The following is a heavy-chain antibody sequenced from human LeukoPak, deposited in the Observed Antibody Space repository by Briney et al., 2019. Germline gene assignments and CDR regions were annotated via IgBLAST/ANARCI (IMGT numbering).Heavy chain of an antibody. J-gene: IGHJ4*02. Sequence: GGSLRLSCVASGFTFDDYAMHWVRQAPGKGLEWVCLTNWDGTNTLCAGSVKGRFTISRDNNKSSLFLQMNSLKPEDAALYYCAKGDSGHDSIFHPPGAFDSWGQGTLVTVSS. CDR3: AKGDSGHDSIFHPPGAFDS. CDR2: TNWDGTNT. D-gene: IGHD3-22*01. V-gene: IGHV3-43D*03. CDR1: GFTFDDYA.